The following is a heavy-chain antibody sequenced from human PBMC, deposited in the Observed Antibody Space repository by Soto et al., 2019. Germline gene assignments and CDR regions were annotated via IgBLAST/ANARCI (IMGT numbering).Heavy chain of an antibody. V-gene: IGHV3-23*01. D-gene: IGHD3-22*01. J-gene: IGHJ4*02. CDR2: ISGSGDRT. Sequence: EVQLLESGGGLVQPGGSLRLSCAASGITISNYPMSWVRQAPGKGLDWVSGISGSGDRTYYPDSAKGRFTISKDISRTSLSLQLDSLGVEDTAVYFCVKDDGGYPSTAPHWGQGTLVTVSS. CDR1: GITISNYP. CDR3: VKDDGGYPSTAPH.